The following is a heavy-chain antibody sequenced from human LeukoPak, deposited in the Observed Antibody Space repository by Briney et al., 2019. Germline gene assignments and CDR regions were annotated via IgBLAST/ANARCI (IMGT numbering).Heavy chain of an antibody. V-gene: IGHV3-43*02. CDR2: ISADGGST. CDR3: ARRNYDSGSYFSDF. Sequence: HPGGSLRLSCAASGFNFDAYAMHWVRQAPGKGLQWVSLISADGGSTYYADSVKGRFTISRDNANNLLYLQMDSLRVEDTAAYYCARRNYDSGSYFSDFWGQGTPVTVSS. D-gene: IGHD3-10*01. J-gene: IGHJ4*02. CDR1: GFNFDAYA.